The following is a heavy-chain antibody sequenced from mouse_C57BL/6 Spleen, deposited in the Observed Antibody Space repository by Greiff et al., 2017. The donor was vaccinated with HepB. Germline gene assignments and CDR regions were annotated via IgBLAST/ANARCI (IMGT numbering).Heavy chain of an antibody. Sequence: QVQLKQSGAELVKPGASVKLSCKASGYTFTEYTIHWVKQRSGQGLEWIGWFYPGSGSIKYNEKFKDKATLPADKSSSTVYMELSRLTSEDSAVYFCARHEELKTPSYYGSTWFAYWGQGTLVTVSA. D-gene: IGHD1-1*01. CDR3: ARHEELKTPSYYGSTWFAY. CDR2: FYPGSGSI. V-gene: IGHV1-62-2*01. CDR1: GYTFTEYT. J-gene: IGHJ3*01.